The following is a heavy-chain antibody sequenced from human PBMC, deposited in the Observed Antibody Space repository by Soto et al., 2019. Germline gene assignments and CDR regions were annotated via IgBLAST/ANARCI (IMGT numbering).Heavy chain of an antibody. CDR2: INPGGGGT. CDR1: GYTFTSNY. J-gene: IGHJ4*02. Sequence: ASVKVSCKASGYTFTSNYFHWVRLAPGQGLEWMGIINPGGGGTAYAQKFQGRLTMTRDTSTSTVYFELNSLTSDDTAVYFCATDLGTAPRLVWGYYFNNWGQGTLVTVSS. D-gene: IGHD6-6*01. V-gene: IGHV1-46*01. CDR3: ATDLGTAPRLVWGYYFNN.